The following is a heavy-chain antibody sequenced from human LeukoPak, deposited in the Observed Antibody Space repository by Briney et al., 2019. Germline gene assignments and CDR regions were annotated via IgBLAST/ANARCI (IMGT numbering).Heavy chain of an antibody. CDR3: ARVRGDTAMIDY. CDR1: GGSISSSSYY. J-gene: IGHJ4*02. Sequence: PSETLSLTCTVSGGSISSSSYYWGWIRQPPGKGLEWIGSIYYSGSTYYNPSLKSRVTISVDTSKNQFSLKLSSVTAADTAVYYCARVRGDTAMIDYWGQGTLVTVSS. D-gene: IGHD5-18*01. CDR2: IYYSGST. V-gene: IGHV4-39*07.